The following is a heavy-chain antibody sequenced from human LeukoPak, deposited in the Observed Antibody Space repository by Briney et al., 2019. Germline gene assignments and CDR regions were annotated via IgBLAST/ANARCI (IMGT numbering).Heavy chain of an antibody. CDR2: SYFIGSP. V-gene: IGHV4-59*08. Sequence: SETLSLTCTVDGSISSYYWSWIRQAPGRGLEWIGHSYFIGSPNYNPSLKSRVTISVDTPKNQFSLKLSSVTAADTAVYYCAGVRSTVGWRSFDYWGQGILVTVSS. CDR3: AGVRSTVGWRSFDY. D-gene: IGHD4-23*01. J-gene: IGHJ4*02. CDR1: GSISSYY.